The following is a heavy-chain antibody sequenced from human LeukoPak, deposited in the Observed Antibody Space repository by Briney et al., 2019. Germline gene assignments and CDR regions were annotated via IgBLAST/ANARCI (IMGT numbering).Heavy chain of an antibody. CDR2: IIPIFGTT. Sequence: EASVKVSCKASGGTFSIHAISWVRQAPGQGLEWVGGIIPIFGTTNYAQKFQGRVTITTDESTSTGYMELRSLRSDDTAVYYCARGDSGYDYGFDNWGQGTLVTVSS. V-gene: IGHV1-69*05. J-gene: IGHJ4*02. D-gene: IGHD5-12*01. CDR3: ARGDSGYDYGFDN. CDR1: GGTFSIHA.